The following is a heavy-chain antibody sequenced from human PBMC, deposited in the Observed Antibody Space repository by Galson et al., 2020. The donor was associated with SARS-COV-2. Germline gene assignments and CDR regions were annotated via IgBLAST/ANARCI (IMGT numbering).Heavy chain of an antibody. J-gene: IGHJ4*02. CDR3: AKEVASMAVCIYFDY. Sequence: GESLKISRAASGFTFSNYAMSWVRQGPGKGLEWVSTISGSAYTTYYADSVKGRFTISRDNSKNTLYLQMNSLRADDTAVYYCAKEVASMAVCIYFDYWGQGTLVTVSS. D-gene: IGHD6-19*01. CDR1: GFTFSNYA. CDR2: ISGSAYTT. V-gene: IGHV3-23*01.